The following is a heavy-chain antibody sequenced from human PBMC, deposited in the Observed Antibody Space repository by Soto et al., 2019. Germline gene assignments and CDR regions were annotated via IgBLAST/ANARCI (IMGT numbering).Heavy chain of an antibody. Sequence: AQLVQSGAEVKKPGSSVKVSCTASGGTFGNHAISWVRQVPGQGLEWMGGIIPVLGVGDNAQKFQGRVTITADTSTNTAYMELSSLRSEDTAHYYCAREAGYSYGYVFDYWGQGTLVIVSS. V-gene: IGHV1-69*09. CDR2: IIPVLGVG. CDR1: GGTFGNHA. CDR3: AREAGYSYGYVFDY. J-gene: IGHJ4*02. D-gene: IGHD5-18*01.